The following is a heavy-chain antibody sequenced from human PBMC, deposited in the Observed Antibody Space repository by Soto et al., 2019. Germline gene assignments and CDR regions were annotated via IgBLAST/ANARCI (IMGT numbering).Heavy chain of an antibody. J-gene: IGHJ6*03. CDR3: ARPVRGYYYMDV. D-gene: IGHD4-17*01. Sequence: PSETLSLTCTVSGGSIISSSYYWGWIRQPPGKGLEWIGSIYYSGSTYYNPSLKSRVTISVDTSKNQFSLKLSSVTAADTAVYYCARPVRGYYYMDVWGKGTTVTVSS. CDR1: GGSIISSSYY. CDR2: IYYSGST. V-gene: IGHV4-39*01.